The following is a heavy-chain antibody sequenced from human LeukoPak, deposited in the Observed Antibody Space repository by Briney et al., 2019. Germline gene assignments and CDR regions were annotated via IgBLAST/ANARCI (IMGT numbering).Heavy chain of an antibody. CDR1: GFTFNTLW. CDR3: ARDAAGYDP. CDR2: IKEDETKK. V-gene: IGHV3-7*01. D-gene: IGHD6-13*01. Sequence: GWSLRLSCASCGFTFNTLWMSWVRQPRGKGMEWVANIKEDETKKYYVDSVKGRFTISRDNAENSLYLQMNSLRAEDTAVYYCARDAAGYDPWGQGTLVTVSS. J-gene: IGHJ5*02.